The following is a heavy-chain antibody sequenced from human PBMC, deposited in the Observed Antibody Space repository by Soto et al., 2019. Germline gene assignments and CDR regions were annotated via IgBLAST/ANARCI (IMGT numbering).Heavy chain of an antibody. CDR2: MNSDGSSI. J-gene: IGHJ4*02. Sequence: EVQLVESGGGLVQPGGSLRLSCAASGFTFSSYWMHWVRQAPGKGLVWVSRMNSDGSSITYADSVKGRFTISRDSAKNTTYLQVHSLRAEDTAVYYCAREIAPPGLYYFDYWGQGTLVSVSS. V-gene: IGHV3-74*01. D-gene: IGHD6-13*01. CDR1: GFTFSSYW. CDR3: AREIAPPGLYYFDY.